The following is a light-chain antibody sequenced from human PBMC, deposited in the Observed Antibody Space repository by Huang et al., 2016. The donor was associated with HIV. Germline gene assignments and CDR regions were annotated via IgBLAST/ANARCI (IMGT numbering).Light chain of an antibody. CDR3: QQYNNWPST. CDR1: QSVTSN. Sequence: EIVMTQSPATVSVSPGEKATLSCRASQSVTSNLAWYQQKPGQAPRLLIFDASTRATGIPARFSGSGSATEYTLTISSLQSEDFAVYYCQQYNNWPSTFGQGTKVEIK. CDR2: DAS. V-gene: IGKV3-15*01. J-gene: IGKJ1*01.